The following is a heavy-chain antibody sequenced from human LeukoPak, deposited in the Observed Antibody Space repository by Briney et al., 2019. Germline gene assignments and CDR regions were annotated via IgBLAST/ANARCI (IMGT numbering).Heavy chain of an antibody. CDR2: INHSGST. Sequence: SQTLSLTCTVSGGSISSGGYSWSWIRQPPGKGLEWIGEINHSGSTNYNPSLKSRVTISVDTSKNQFSLKLSSVTAADTAVYYCARDRPRYDSSGYYPHDAFDIWGQGTMVTVSS. CDR1: GGSISSGGYS. CDR3: ARDRPRYDSSGYYPHDAFDI. J-gene: IGHJ3*02. V-gene: IGHV4-30-2*01. D-gene: IGHD3-22*01.